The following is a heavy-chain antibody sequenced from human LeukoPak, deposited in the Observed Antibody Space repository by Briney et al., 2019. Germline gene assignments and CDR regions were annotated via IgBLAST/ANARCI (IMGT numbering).Heavy chain of an antibody. J-gene: IGHJ4*02. CDR3: ARHASVSGNWPRPLDY. D-gene: IGHD3-3*01. V-gene: IGHV4-39*01. CDR2: IYYSGST. CDR1: GGSISGSNYY. Sequence: SETLSLTCTVSGGSISGSNYYWGWVRQPPGKGLELIANIYYSGSTYYSPSLRSRVTISVDTSKNQFSLKLTSVTAADTAVYYCARHASVSGNWPRPLDYWGQGSLVTVSS.